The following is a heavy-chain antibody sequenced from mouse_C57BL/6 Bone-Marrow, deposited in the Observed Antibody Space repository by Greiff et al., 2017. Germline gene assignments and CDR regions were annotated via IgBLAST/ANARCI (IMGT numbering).Heavy chain of an antibody. V-gene: IGHV5-17*01. CDR2: ISSGSSTI. D-gene: IGHD2-3*01. Sequence: EVKLMESGGGLVKPGGSLKLSCAASGFTFSDYGMHWVRQAPEKGLEWVAYISSGSSTIYYADTVKGRFTISRDNAKNTLFLQMTSLRSEDTAMYYCARRDGYYPHYFDYWGQGTTLTVSS. CDR3: ARRDGYYPHYFDY. CDR1: GFTFSDYG. J-gene: IGHJ2*01.